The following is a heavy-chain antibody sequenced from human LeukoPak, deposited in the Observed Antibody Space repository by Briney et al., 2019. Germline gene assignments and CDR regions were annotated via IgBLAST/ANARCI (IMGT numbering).Heavy chain of an antibody. J-gene: IGHJ4*02. V-gene: IGHV1-2*02. D-gene: IGHD5-18*01. CDR1: GYTFTGYY. CDR2: INPNSGGT. CDR3: APLFGYGLGGKN. Sequence: ASVKVSCKASGYTFTGYYMHWVRQAPGQGLEWMGWINPNSGGTNYAQKFQGRVTMTRDTSISTAYMELSRLRSDDTAMYYCAPLFGYGLGGKNWGQGTLVTVSS.